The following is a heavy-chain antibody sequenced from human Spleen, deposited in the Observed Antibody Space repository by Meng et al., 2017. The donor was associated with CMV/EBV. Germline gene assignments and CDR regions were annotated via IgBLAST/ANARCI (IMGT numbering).Heavy chain of an antibody. J-gene: IGHJ3*02. D-gene: IGHD5/OR15-5a*01. CDR1: GFTFDNYA. CDR3: ARDIMSGPGAFDI. CDR2: ISWNSGSI. V-gene: IGHV3-9*01. Sequence: SLKISCAASGFTFDNYAMHWVRQAPGKGLQWVSGISWNSGSIGYADSVKGRFTISRDNAKNFLYLQMNSLRPEDTAVYYCARDIMSGPGAFDIWGRGTMVTVS.